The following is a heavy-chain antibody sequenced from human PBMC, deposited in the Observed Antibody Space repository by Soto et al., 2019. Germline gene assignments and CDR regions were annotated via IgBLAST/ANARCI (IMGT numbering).Heavy chain of an antibody. CDR3: XXXXXXXXTGYELDL. J-gene: IGHJ5*02. V-gene: IGHV3-30*04. CDR2: XXXXXXXX. CDR1: GFAFNSHS. Sequence: QMQLLESGGGVVQPGKALRLSCAASGFAFNSHSMHWVRQAPGKGLEXXXXXXXXXXXXXXXXSVXGXCTISRDNSKXXXXXXXXXXXXXXXXXXXXXXXXXXXXTGYELDLWGQGTLVTVSS. D-gene: IGHD3-9*01.